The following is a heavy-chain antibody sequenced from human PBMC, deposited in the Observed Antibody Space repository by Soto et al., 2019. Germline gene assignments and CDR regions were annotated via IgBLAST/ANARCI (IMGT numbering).Heavy chain of an antibody. CDR2: IIPIFGTA. CDR1: GGTFSSYA. Sequence: SVKVSCKASGGTFSSYAISWVRQAPGQGLEWMGGIIPIFGTANYAQKFQGRVTITADKSTSTAYMELSSLRSEDTAVYYCARGEWEPLPGYPPISPNYGMDVWGQGTTVTVSS. V-gene: IGHV1-69*06. CDR3: ARGEWEPLPGYPPISPNYGMDV. D-gene: IGHD1-26*01. J-gene: IGHJ6*02.